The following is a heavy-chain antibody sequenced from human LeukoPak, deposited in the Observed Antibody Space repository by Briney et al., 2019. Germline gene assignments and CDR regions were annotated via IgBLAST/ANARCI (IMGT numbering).Heavy chain of an antibody. J-gene: IGHJ3*02. V-gene: IGHV1-46*01. CDR1: GFTFTNYN. D-gene: IGHD3-9*01. CDR3: ARKPSYDILTGYYTRDAFDI. Sequence: ASVKVSCKASGFTFTNYNLHWVRQAPGQRLEWMGIINPSGGSTNYAQNFQGRVTMTRDMSTSTVYMELSSLRSEDTAVYYCARKPSYDILTGYYTRDAFDIWGQGTMVTVSS. CDR2: INPSGGST.